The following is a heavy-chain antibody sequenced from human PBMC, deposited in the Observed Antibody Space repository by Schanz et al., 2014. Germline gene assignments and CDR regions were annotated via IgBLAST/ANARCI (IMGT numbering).Heavy chain of an antibody. Sequence: QVQLVQSGAEVKKPGASVTVSCKTSGYTFSDYGITWVRQAPGQGLEWVGWISPYTGNTHYFDRMDGRVAMTRDTSISTACMELSRLRSDDTAVYYCARDDRFVEWSLLGSWGQGTLVTVSS. CDR1: GYTFSDYG. V-gene: IGHV1-18*01. CDR3: ARDDRFVEWSLLGS. D-gene: IGHD3-3*01. J-gene: IGHJ5*02. CDR2: ISPYTGNT.